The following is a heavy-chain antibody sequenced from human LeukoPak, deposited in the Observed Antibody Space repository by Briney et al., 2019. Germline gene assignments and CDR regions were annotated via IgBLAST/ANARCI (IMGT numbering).Heavy chain of an antibody. CDR2: ISSSSSTI. CDR1: GFTFSSYS. CDR3: AREDSNYGGAFDI. D-gene: IGHD4-23*01. J-gene: IGHJ3*02. V-gene: IGHV3-48*04. Sequence: GGSLRLSCAASGFTFSSYSMTWVRQAPGKGLEWVSYISSSSSTIYYADSVKGRFTISTDNARNSLYLQMNSLRAEDTGVYYCAREDSNYGGAFDIWGQGTMVTVSS.